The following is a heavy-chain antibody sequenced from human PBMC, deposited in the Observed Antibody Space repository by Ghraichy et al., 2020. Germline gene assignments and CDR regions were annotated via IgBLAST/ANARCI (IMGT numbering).Heavy chain of an antibody. Sequence: GGSLRLSCAGSGFTFSDFHMGWIRQAPGKGLEWVSYITASGGTTYYADSVRGRFTLSRENSKKSVFLQMNSLRAEDTAVYFCAKNWGGTTGWGQGTLVTVSS. CDR1: GFTFSDFH. J-gene: IGHJ4*02. CDR3: AKNWGGTTG. V-gene: IGHV3-11*01. D-gene: IGHD3-16*01. CDR2: ITASGGTT.